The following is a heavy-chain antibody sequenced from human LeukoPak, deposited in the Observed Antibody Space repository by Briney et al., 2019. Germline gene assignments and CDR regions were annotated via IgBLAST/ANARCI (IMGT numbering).Heavy chain of an antibody. CDR1: GGSISSYY. V-gene: IGHV4-59*01. CDR3: ARHLTYYYDSSGYYMAGYFDY. D-gene: IGHD3-22*01. J-gene: IGHJ4*02. Sequence: SETLSLTCTVSGGSISSYYWSWIRQPPGKGLEWIGYIYYSGSTNYNPSLKSRVTISVDTSKNQFSLKLSSVTAADTAVYYCARHLTYYYDSSGYYMAGYFDYWGQGTLVTVSS. CDR2: IYYSGST.